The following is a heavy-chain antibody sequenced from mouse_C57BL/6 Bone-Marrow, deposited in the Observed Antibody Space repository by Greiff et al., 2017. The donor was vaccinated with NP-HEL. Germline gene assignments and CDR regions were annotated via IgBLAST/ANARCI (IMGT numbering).Heavy chain of an antibody. V-gene: IGHV1-15*01. D-gene: IGHD2-3*01. CDR2: IDPETGGT. CDR1: GYTFTDYE. J-gene: IGHJ2*01. CDR3: TRSGGRLLRAFGC. Sequence: QVQLQQSGAELVRPGASVTLSCKASGYTFTDYEMHWVKQTPVHGLEWIGAIDPETGGTAYNQKFKGKAILTEDKSSSTAYMELRSQTSGDSAVDYCTRSGGRLLRAFGCWGQGATLTVAT.